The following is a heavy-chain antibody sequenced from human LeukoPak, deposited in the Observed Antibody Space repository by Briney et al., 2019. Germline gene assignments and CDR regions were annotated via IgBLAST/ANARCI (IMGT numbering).Heavy chain of an antibody. V-gene: IGHV4-61*02. CDR3: ARLRITMVRGVIITVGVDV. D-gene: IGHD3-10*01. Sequence: SETLSLTCTVSGGSISSGSYYWSWIRQPAGKGLEWIGRIYTSGSTNYNPSLKSRVTISVDTSKNQSSLKLSSVTAADTAVYYCARLRITMVRGVIITVGVDVWGQGTTVTVSS. CDR2: IYTSGST. CDR1: GGSISSGSYY. J-gene: IGHJ6*02.